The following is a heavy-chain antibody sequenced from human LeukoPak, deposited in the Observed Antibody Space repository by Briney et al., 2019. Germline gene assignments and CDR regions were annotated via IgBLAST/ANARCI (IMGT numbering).Heavy chain of an antibody. CDR2: IYTSGST. J-gene: IGHJ6*03. CDR1: GGSISSYY. V-gene: IGHV4-4*07. CDR3: ARDGVPAAVYYYYYMDV. D-gene: IGHD2-2*01. Sequence: SETLSLTCTVSGGSISSYYWSWIRQPAGKGLEWIGRIYTSGSTNYNPSLKSRVTMSVDTSKNQFSLKLSSVTAADTAVYYCARDGVPAAVYYYYYMDVWGKGTTVTVSS.